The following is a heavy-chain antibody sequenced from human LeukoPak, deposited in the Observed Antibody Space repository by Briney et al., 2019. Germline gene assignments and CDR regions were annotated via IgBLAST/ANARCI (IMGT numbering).Heavy chain of an antibody. D-gene: IGHD2-2*02. Sequence: SETLSLTCTVSGGSISSTNNYWGWLRQPPGKGLEWIGSIYYSGSTYYNSSLKSRVTMSVDTSKNQFSLKLSSVTAADTAVYYCARSRVETDIVVVPAARPRLYYYYYMDVWGKGTTVTVSS. V-gene: IGHV4-39*07. CDR3: ARSRVETDIVVVPAARPRLYYYYYMDV. CDR2: IYYSGST. J-gene: IGHJ6*03. CDR1: GGSISSTNNY.